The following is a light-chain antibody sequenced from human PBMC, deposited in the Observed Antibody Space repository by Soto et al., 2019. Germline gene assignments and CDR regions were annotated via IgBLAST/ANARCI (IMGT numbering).Light chain of an antibody. Sequence: QSVLTQPPSVSGAPGQRVTISCTGSSCNIGAGYDVHWYQQLPGTAPKLLIYGNSNRPSGVPDRFSGSKSGTSASLAITGLQAEDEADYYCQSYDSSLSGRYVVFGGGTKLTVL. CDR1: SCNIGAGYD. V-gene: IGLV1-40*01. CDR2: GNS. CDR3: QSYDSSLSGRYVV. J-gene: IGLJ2*01.